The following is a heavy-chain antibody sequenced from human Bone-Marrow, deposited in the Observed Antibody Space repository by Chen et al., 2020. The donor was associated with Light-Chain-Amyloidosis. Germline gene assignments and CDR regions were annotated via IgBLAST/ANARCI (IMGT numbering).Heavy chain of an antibody. CDR3: ARARLNMVRGVAPYYFDY. J-gene: IGHJ4*02. V-gene: IGHV4-39*07. CDR2: IYYSGST. CDR1: GGSISSSSYY. Sequence: QVQLQQWGAGLLKPSETLSLTCTVSGGSISSSSYYWGWIRQPPGKGLEWIGSIYYSGSTYYNPSLKSRVTISVDPSKNQFSLKLSSVTAADTAVYYCARARLNMVRGVAPYYFDYWGQGTLVTVSS. D-gene: IGHD3-10*01.